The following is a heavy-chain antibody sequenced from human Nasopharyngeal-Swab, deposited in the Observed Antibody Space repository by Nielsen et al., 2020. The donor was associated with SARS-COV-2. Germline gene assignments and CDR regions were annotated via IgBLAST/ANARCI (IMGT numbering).Heavy chain of an antibody. D-gene: IGHD3-16*01. CDR1: GFTFSDYY. CDR3: ARPRGGWAFDI. Sequence: GESLKISCAASGFTFSDYYMSWIRQAPGKGLEWVSYISISGSTISFADSVKGRFTISRDNAKNSLYLQMNSLRAEDTAVYYCARPRGGWAFDIWGQGTMVTVSS. J-gene: IGHJ3*02. V-gene: IGHV3-11*01. CDR2: ISISGSTI.